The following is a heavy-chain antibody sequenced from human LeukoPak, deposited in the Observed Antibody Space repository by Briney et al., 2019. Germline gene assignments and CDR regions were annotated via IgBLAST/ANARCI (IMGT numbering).Heavy chain of an antibody. CDR2: ISSSSSNI. Sequence: QSGGSLRLSCAASGFTFSSYSMNWVRQAPGKGGEGVSYISSSSSNIYYADSVKGRFTISRYNPKNSLYLQINSLRAEDTAVYYCARGASAYYYDSSGWFDPWGQGTLVTVSS. V-gene: IGHV3-48*01. J-gene: IGHJ5*02. CDR1: GFTFSSYS. D-gene: IGHD3-22*01. CDR3: ARGASAYYYDSSGWFDP.